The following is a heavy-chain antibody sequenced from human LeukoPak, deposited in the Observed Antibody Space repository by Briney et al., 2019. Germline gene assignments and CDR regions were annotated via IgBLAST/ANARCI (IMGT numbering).Heavy chain of an antibody. J-gene: IGHJ4*02. V-gene: IGHV5-51*01. CDR2: IYPGDSDT. D-gene: IGHD3/OR15-3a*01. CDR3: ARYYFWTGSYFFDY. CDR1: GFTFTTHW. Sequence: GESLKISCKTSGFTFTTHWIAWVRQRPGKGLELMGIIYPGDSDTNYSPSFQGQVTISADKSSNTAYLQWSSLKASDTAMYYCARYYFWTGSYFFDYWGQGTLVTVSS.